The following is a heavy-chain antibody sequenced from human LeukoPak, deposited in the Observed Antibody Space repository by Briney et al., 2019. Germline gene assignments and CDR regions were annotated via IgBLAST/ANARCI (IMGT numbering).Heavy chain of an antibody. CDR2: IYHRGIT. D-gene: IGHD2-15*01. CDR1: GDPINDYY. Sequence: AETLTLTCGVSGDPINDYYWSWIRQPAGKGLEWIGRIYHRGITYCNPSLKSRVTLSVDSSKNQFALRLSSVTAEDSAIYYGAGCRGSCDLEFGFWPRGQGALV. CDR3: AGCRGSCDLEFGFWP. V-gene: IGHV4-4*07. J-gene: IGHJ5*02.